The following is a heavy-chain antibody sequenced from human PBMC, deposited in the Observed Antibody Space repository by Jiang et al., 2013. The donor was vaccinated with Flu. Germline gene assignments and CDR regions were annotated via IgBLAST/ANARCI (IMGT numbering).Heavy chain of an antibody. CDR2: IWYDGSNK. J-gene: IGHJ6*02. CDR1: IQLQLLC. Sequence: GVVRTWEVPETLLCSVWIQLQLLCHALGPPGSRARGVEWVALIWYDGSNKLYVDSVKGRFTISRDNSKNTLFLQMNSLRAEDTAVYYCARDRHVSYYYNYYGMDVWGQGTTVTVSS. D-gene: IGHD3-10*02. CDR3: ARDRHVSYYYNYYGMDV. V-gene: IGHV3-33*01.